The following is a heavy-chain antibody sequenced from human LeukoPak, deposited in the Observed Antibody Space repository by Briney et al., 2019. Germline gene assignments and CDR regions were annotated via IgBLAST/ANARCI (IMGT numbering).Heavy chain of an antibody. CDR2: INPRGGTT. Sequence: EASVKVSCKASGYTFTSYFMHWVRQAPGQGLEWMGLINPRGGTTNFPQKFQGRVTMTRDISTSTAYMDLRSLTSDDTAVYYCARDYSGLDYFDYWGQGTLVTVSS. D-gene: IGHD6-19*01. V-gene: IGHV1-46*01. CDR3: ARDYSGLDYFDY. J-gene: IGHJ4*02. CDR1: GYTFTSYF.